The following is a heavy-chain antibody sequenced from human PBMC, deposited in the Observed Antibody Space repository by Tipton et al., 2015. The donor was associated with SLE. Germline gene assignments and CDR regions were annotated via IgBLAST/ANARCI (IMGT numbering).Heavy chain of an antibody. CDR1: GFTFNNNA. CDR3: AREKGITNNWYFDL. CDR2: ISWNSGSI. V-gene: IGHV3-9*01. D-gene: IGHD3-10*01. Sequence: SLRLSCAASGFTFNNNAMTWVRQAPGKGLEWVSGISWNSGSIAYADSVKGRFTISRDNAKNSLYLQMNSLRAEDTAVYYCAREKGITNNWYFDLWGRGTLVTVSS. J-gene: IGHJ2*01.